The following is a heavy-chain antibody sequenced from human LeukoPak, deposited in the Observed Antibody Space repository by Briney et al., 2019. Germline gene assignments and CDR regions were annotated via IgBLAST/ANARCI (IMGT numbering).Heavy chain of an antibody. CDR2: INPNSGGT. V-gene: IGHV1-2*02. CDR3: ARLDIGYDMGIYYFDY. CDR1: GYTFTGYY. D-gene: IGHD5-12*01. Sequence: ASVKVSCTASGYTFTGYYMHWVRQAPGQGLEWMGWINPNSGGTNYAQKFQGRVTMTRDTSISTAYMELSRLRSDDTAVYYCARLDIGYDMGIYYFDYWGQGTLVTVSS. J-gene: IGHJ4*02.